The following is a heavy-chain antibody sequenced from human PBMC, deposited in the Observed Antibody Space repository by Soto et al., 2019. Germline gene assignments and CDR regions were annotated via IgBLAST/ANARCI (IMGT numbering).Heavy chain of an antibody. CDR2: INHSGST. CDR3: ARGGYYGSGSYGY. Sequence: SETLSLTCAVYGGSFSGYYWSWIRQPPGKGLEWIGEINHSGSTNYNPSLKSRVTISVDTSKNHFSLKLSSVTAADTAVYYCARGGYYGSGSYGYWGQGTLVTVSS. D-gene: IGHD3-10*01. CDR1: GGSFSGYY. V-gene: IGHV4-34*01. J-gene: IGHJ4*02.